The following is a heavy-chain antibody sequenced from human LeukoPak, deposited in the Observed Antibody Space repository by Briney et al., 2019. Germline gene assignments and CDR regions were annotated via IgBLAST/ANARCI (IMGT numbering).Heavy chain of an antibody. Sequence: SGPTLVKPTQTLTLTCTFSGFSLSTSAVGVGWIRQPPGKALEWLALIYWDDDKRYSPSLKSRLTITKDTSKNQVVLTMTNMDPVDTATYYCARSTYYVILTGYYGGDEDRDFDYWGQGTLVTVSS. CDR2: IYWDDDK. CDR3: ARSTYYVILTGYYGGDEDRDFDY. J-gene: IGHJ4*02. V-gene: IGHV2-5*02. CDR1: GFSLSTSAVG. D-gene: IGHD3-9*01.